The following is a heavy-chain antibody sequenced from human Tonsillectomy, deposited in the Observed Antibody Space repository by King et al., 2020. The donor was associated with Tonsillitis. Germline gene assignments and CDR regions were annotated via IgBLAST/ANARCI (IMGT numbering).Heavy chain of an antibody. D-gene: IGHD1-26*01. J-gene: IGHJ3*02. Sequence: DVQLVESGGGLVQPGRSLRLSCAASGFTFDDYAMHWVRQAPGKGLEWVSGIGWNSGSIGYADSVKGRFTISRDNAKTSLDLQMNSLRVEDTALYYCAKDRGSGSYGEEADAFDIWGQGTMVTVPS. V-gene: IGHV3-9*01. CDR3: AKDRGSGSYGEEADAFDI. CDR1: GFTFDDYA. CDR2: IGWNSGSI.